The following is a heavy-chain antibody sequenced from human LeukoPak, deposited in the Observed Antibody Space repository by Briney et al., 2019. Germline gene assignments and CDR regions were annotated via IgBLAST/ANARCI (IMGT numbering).Heavy chain of an antibody. CDR2: ISSSSSYI. Sequence: GGSLRLSCAASRFTFSAYSMNWVRQAPGKGLEWVSSISSSSSYIYYADSLRGRFTISRDNAKNSLYLQMNSLRGEDTAVYCARDWLDYWGQGTLVTVSS. V-gene: IGHV3-21*01. J-gene: IGHJ4*02. CDR3: ARDWLDY. CDR1: RFTFSAYS.